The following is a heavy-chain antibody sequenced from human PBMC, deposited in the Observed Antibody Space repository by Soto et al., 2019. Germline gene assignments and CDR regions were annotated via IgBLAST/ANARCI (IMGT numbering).Heavy chain of an antibody. J-gene: IGHJ4*02. CDR1: GFTLSRYW. CDR2: INGDGSSA. D-gene: IGHD2-15*01. Sequence: EVQLVESGGGLVQPGGSLRLSCAVSGFTLSRYWMHWVRQAPGKGLEWVSRINGDGSSAVYADSVKGRFTISRDDAKNTLYLQMNSLRAEDTAVYFCARGGNGGSFDYWCQGTLVTASS. CDR3: ARGGNGGSFDY. V-gene: IGHV3-74*01.